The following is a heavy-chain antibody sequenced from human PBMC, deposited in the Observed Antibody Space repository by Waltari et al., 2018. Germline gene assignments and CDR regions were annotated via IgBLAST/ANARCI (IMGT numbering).Heavy chain of an antibody. Sequence: QVQLVESGGGVVQPGGSVRLYCVASGFMFRNYGMHWVRQAPGKGLEWVAFIRFDGSLKDYTDSVSGRFTISRDNSKDTLSLQMDSLRAEDTAVYYCARDLTPKQDDYAFDYWGQGALVTVSS. J-gene: IGHJ4*02. CDR3: ARDLTPKQDDYAFDY. D-gene: IGHD4-17*01. V-gene: IGHV3-30*02. CDR2: IRFDGSLK. CDR1: GFMFRNYG.